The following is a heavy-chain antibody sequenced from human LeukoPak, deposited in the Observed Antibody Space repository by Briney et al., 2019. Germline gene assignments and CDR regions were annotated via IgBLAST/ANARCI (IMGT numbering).Heavy chain of an antibody. V-gene: IGHV1-69*05. CDR3: ARSWRRGTSQRPDDAFDI. D-gene: IGHD1-1*01. J-gene: IGHJ3*02. CDR2: IIPIFGTA. CDR1: GGTFSSYA. Sequence: ASVKVSCKXSGGTFSSYAISWVRQSPGQGLEWMGRIIPIFGTANYAQKFQGRVTITTDESTSTAYMELSSLRSEDTAVYYCARSWRRGTSQRPDDAFDIWGQGTMVTVSS.